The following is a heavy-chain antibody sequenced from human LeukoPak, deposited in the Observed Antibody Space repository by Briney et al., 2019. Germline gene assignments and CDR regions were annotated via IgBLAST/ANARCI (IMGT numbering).Heavy chain of an antibody. CDR1: GGSISSYY. V-gene: IGHV4-59*01. D-gene: IGHD1-1*01. J-gene: IGHJ5*02. CDR3: ARAISPNWNDEGVWFDP. CDR2: IYYSGST. Sequence: SETLSLTCTVSGGSISSYYWSWIRQPPGKGLEWIGYIYYSGSTNYNPSLKSRVTISVDTSKNQFSLKLSSVTAADTAVYYCARAISPNWNDEGVWFDPWGQGTLVTVSS.